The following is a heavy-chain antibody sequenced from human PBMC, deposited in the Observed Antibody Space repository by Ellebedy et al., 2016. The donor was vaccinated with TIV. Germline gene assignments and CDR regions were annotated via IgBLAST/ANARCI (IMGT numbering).Heavy chain of an antibody. V-gene: IGHV3-30-3*01. J-gene: IGHJ4*02. CDR1: GFTFSSYA. Sequence: PGGSLRLSCAASGFTFSSYAMHWVRQAPGKGLEWVAVISYDGSNKYYADSVKGRFTISRDNSKNTLYLQMNSLRAEDTAVYYCARDREMVRGATLGGYFDYWGQGTLVTVSS. CDR3: ARDREMVRGATLGGYFDY. CDR2: ISYDGSNK. D-gene: IGHD3-10*01.